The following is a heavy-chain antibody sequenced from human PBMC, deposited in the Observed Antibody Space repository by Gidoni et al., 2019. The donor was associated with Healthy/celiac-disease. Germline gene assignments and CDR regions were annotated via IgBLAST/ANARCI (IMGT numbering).Heavy chain of an antibody. Sequence: EVQLVQSGAEVKKPGESLKISCKGSGYIFTSYWIGWVRQMPGKGLEWMGIIYPGDSDTRYSPSFQGQVTISADKSISTAYLQWSSLKASDTAMYYCARGYCSSTSCYSAFDIWGQGTMVTVSS. V-gene: IGHV5-51*01. CDR1: GYIFTSYW. D-gene: IGHD2-2*02. CDR2: IYPGDSDT. J-gene: IGHJ3*02. CDR3: ARGYCSSTSCYSAFDI.